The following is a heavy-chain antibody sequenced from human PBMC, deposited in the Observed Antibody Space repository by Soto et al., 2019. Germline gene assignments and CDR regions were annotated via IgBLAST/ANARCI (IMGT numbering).Heavy chain of an antibody. J-gene: IGHJ4*02. CDR1: GFSLTTSGVG. CDR2: IYWDDDE. V-gene: IGHV2-5*02. D-gene: IGHD1-26*01. CDR3: AHTRVNSGLDS. Sequence: QITLKESGPTLVKPTQTLTLTCTFSGFSLTTSGVGVGWIRQPPGKALEWLALIYWDDDERYSPSLKSRLTITKDTSKHQVVLTLTNMDPVDTGTYYFAHTRVNSGLDSWGQGTLVTVSS.